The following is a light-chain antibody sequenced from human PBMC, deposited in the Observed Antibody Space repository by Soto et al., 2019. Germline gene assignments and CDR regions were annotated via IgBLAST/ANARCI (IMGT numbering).Light chain of an antibody. V-gene: IGKV3-20*01. CDR2: AAS. CDR1: QSVSSNY. CDR3: QQYGSSPWT. Sequence: EIVLTQSPGTLSLSPGERATLSCRASQSVSSNYLGWYQQKPGQAPRLLIYAASSRATGIPDRFSGSGSGTDFTLTISRLVPEDFAVYFCQQYGSSPWTFGQGTKVDIK. J-gene: IGKJ1*01.